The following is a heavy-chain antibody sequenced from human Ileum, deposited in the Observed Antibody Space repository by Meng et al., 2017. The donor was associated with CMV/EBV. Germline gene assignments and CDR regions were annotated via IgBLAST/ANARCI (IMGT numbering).Heavy chain of an antibody. D-gene: IGHD3-3*01. CDR2: VYYSGTT. J-gene: IGHJ4*02. CDR1: GGSTTSSTYY. V-gene: IGHV4-39*07. CDR3: ARNVGFYSSQIAY. Sequence: HLRLQESGPGLVQPSETLSLTCTASGGSTTSSTYYWGWIRQPPGKGLEWIGSVYYSGTTYYNPSLKSRVNMSIDTSKNRFSLKLSSATAADTAVYYCARNVGFYSSQIAYWGQGALVTVSS.